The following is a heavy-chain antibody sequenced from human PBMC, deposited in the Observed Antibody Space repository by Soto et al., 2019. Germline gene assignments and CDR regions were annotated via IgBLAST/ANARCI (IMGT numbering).Heavy chain of an antibody. J-gene: IGHJ2*01. V-gene: IGHV3-30*03. CDR3: ARSPQPTRGIPGYSDL. CDR2: ISYDGINK. Sequence: QVQLVESGGGVVQPGRSLGLSCAASGFTFNTYGMHWVRQAPGKGLEWVAAISYDGINKYYVDSVKGRFTISRDNSKNTLYVQMNSLRAEDTALYYGARSPQPTRGIPGYSDLGGRGILVTVSS. CDR1: GFTFNTYG. D-gene: IGHD1-26*01.